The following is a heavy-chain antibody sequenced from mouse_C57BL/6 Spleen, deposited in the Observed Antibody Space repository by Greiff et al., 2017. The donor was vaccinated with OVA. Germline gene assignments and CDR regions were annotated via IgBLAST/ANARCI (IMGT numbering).Heavy chain of an antibody. Sequence: QVQLKESGAELARPGASVKMSCKASGYTFTSYTMHWVKQRPGQGLEWIGYINPSSGYTKYNQKFKDKATLTADKSSSTAYMQLSSLTSEDSAVYYCARGGGYDGYYWYFDVWGTGTTVTVSS. D-gene: IGHD2-3*01. V-gene: IGHV1-4*01. CDR3: ARGGGYDGYYWYFDV. CDR1: GYTFTSYT. CDR2: INPSSGYT. J-gene: IGHJ1*03.